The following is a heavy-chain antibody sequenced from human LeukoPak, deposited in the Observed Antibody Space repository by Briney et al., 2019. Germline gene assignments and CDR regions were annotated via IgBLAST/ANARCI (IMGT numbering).Heavy chain of an antibody. CDR1: GGSISSYY. CDR2: IYYRGST. V-gene: IGHV4-59*08. D-gene: IGHD1-1*01. J-gene: IGHJ5*02. Sequence: SETLSLTCTVSGGSISSYYWSWIRQPPGKGLEWIGYIYYRGSTNYNPSLKSRVTISVDTSKNQFSLKLSSVTAADTAVYYCARLGTANWFDPWGQGTLVTVSS. CDR3: ARLGTANWFDP.